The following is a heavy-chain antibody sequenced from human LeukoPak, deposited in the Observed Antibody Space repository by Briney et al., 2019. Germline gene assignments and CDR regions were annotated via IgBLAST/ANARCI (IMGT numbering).Heavy chain of an antibody. CDR3: ARGKIVGAPDDAFDI. CDR2: INPNSGGT. D-gene: IGHD1-26*01. V-gene: IGHV1-2*02. CDR1: GYTFTGYY. J-gene: IGHJ3*02. Sequence: ASVKVSCKASGYTFTGYYMHWVRQNPGQGLEWMGWINPNSGGTNYAQKFQGRVTMTRDTSISTAYMELSRLRSDDTAVYYCARGKIVGAPDDAFDIWGQGTMVTVSS.